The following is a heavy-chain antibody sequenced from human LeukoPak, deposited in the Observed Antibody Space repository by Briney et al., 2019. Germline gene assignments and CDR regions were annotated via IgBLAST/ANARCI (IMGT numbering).Heavy chain of an antibody. J-gene: IGHJ6*02. CDR3: TTMRGYYGMDV. D-gene: IGHD3-3*01. CDR2: IKSKTEGGTT. CDR1: GISLSNAW. Sequence: PGGSLRLSCVVSGISLSNAWMSWVRQAPGKGLEWVGRIKSKTEGGTTDYAAPVKGRFTISRDDSKNTSYLQMSSLKAEDTGLYYCTTMRGYYGMDVWGQGTTFTVSS. V-gene: IGHV3-15*01.